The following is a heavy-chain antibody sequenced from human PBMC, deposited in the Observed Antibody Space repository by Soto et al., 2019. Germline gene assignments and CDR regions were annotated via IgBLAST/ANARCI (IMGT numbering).Heavy chain of an antibody. Sequence: VGSLRLSCAASGFTFGSYAMGWVRQAPGKGLEWVSGISSDGGYTAYIDSVRGRFTISRDNSNSRLYLQMNSLRADDTAIYYCAKYTRTEHLGESWGQGTLVTAPQ. CDR2: ISSDGGYT. D-gene: IGHD3-16*01. CDR3: AKYTRTEHLGES. CDR1: GFTFGSYA. V-gene: IGHV3-23*01. J-gene: IGHJ4*02.